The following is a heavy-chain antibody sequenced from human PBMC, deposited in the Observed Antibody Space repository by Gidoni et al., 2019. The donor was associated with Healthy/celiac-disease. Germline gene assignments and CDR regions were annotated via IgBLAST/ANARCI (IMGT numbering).Heavy chain of an antibody. J-gene: IGHJ4*02. CDR1: GYSFTSYW. V-gene: IGHV5-51*01. D-gene: IGHD5-12*01. Sequence: EVQLVQSGAEVTKPGESLKISCKGSGYSFTSYWIGWVRQMPGKGLEWMGIIYPGDSDTSYSPSFQGQVTISADKSISTAYLQWSSLKASDTAMYYCARQKIVGDGYNYELDYWGQGTLVTVSS. CDR2: IYPGDSDT. CDR3: ARQKIVGDGYNYELDY.